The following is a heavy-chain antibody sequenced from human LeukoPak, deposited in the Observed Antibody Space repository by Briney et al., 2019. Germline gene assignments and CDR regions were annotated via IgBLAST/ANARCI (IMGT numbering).Heavy chain of an antibody. CDR2: ISGSGGST. J-gene: IGHJ4*02. Sequence: GGSLRFSCAASGFTFSSYAMSWVRQAPGKGLEWVSAISGSGGSTYYADSVKGWFTISRDNSKNTLYLQMNSLRAEDTAVYYCASELRSAFDYWGQGTLVTVSS. CDR3: ASELRSAFDY. CDR1: GFTFSSYA. D-gene: IGHD1-26*01. V-gene: IGHV3-23*01.